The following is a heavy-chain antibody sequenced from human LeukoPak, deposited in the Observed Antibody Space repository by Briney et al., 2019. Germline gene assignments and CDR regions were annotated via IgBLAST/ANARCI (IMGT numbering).Heavy chain of an antibody. CDR3: AKVLGNSFDY. CDR2: ISGSGGST. J-gene: IGHJ4*02. D-gene: IGHD2-15*01. V-gene: IGHV3-23*01. CDR1: GFTFSSYA. Sequence: GGSLRLSCAASGFTFSSYAMNWVRQAPGKGLEWVSGISGSGGSTYYADSVKGRFTISRDNSKNTLFLQMNSLRAEDTAVYYCAKVLGNSFDYWGQGTLVTVSS.